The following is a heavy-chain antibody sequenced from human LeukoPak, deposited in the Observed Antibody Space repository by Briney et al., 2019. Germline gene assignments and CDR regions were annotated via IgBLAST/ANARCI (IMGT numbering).Heavy chain of an antibody. Sequence: PGRSLRLSCVASGFMFSDHAFHWVRQSPDKGLEWVALIGSDGSKKYYADSVQDRFTVSRENSKNTLFLQMNTLRADDTAVYFCARQMTSTRLFDSWGQGTLVTVSS. CDR3: ARQMTSTRLFDS. V-gene: IGHV3-30*04. CDR2: IGSDGSKK. J-gene: IGHJ4*02. CDR1: GFMFSDHA. D-gene: IGHD5/OR15-5a*01.